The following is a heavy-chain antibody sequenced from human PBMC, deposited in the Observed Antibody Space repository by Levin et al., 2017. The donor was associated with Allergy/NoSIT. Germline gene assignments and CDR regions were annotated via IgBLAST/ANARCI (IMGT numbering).Heavy chain of an antibody. Sequence: GESLKISCAASGFTFSSYWMSWVRQAPGKGLEWVANIKQDGSDKYYVDSVKGRFTISRDNARNSLYLQMRSLRAEDTALYYCARGGNWADYWGQGALVTVSS. CDR2: IKQDGSDK. CDR1: GFTFSSYW. CDR3: ARGGNWADY. J-gene: IGHJ4*02. V-gene: IGHV3-7*01. D-gene: IGHD7-27*01.